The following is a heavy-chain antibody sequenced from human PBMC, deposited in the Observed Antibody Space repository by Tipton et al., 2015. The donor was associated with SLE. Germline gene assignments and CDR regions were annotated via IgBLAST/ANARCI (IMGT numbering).Heavy chain of an antibody. V-gene: IGHV3-23*01. Sequence: SLRLSCAASGFPFSSFALSWVRQAPGKGLEWVSSISRGGGTTFYADSVKGRFIISRDNSKNIVYLQMNRLRAEDTALYYCVKDMASTVAGYFQNWGQGALVIVSS. D-gene: IGHD4-23*01. CDR1: GFPFSSFA. J-gene: IGHJ1*01. CDR2: ISRGGGTT. CDR3: VKDMASTVAGYFQN.